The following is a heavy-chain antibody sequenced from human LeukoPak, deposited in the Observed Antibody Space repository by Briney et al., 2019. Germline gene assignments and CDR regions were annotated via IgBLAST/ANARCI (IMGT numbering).Heavy chain of an antibody. D-gene: IGHD1-26*01. CDR3: ATDGQYMIVGAFDI. Sequence: PETPSLTCTVSGGSISSYYWSWIGQPPGKGLEWIGCIYYSGSTNYNPSLKRGGTISVSTSKNQLPPKLSSVTAADTAVYYCATDGQYMIVGAFDIWGQGTLVTVSS. CDR1: GGSISSYY. CDR2: IYYSGST. V-gene: IGHV4-59*01. J-gene: IGHJ3*02.